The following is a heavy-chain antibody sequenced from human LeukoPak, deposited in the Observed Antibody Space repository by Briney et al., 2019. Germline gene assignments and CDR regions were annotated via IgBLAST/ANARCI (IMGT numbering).Heavy chain of an antibody. CDR2: INTDGSTT. Sequence: QPGGSLRLSCAASGFTFSSYWMHWVRQAPGKGLVWVSRINTDGSTTIYADSVKGRFTISRDNAKNTLYLQMNSLRAEDTAVYYCARVGDYGEIAFDIWGQGTMVTVSS. V-gene: IGHV3-74*01. J-gene: IGHJ3*02. CDR3: ARVGDYGEIAFDI. D-gene: IGHD4-17*01. CDR1: GFTFSSYW.